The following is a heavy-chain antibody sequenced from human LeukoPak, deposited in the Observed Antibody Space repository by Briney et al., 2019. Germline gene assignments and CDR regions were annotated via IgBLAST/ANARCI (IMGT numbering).Heavy chain of an antibody. J-gene: IGHJ4*02. CDR2: INTDGGFT. V-gene: IGHV3-74*01. Sequence: GGSLRLSCAASGFIFSDYWMHWVRQAPGKGLVWVSRINTDGGFTRYADSVQGRFIISRDTAKNTLFLQMNSLRAEDTAVYYCSREAKVGGALQYWGQGILVTVSS. CDR1: GFIFSDYW. D-gene: IGHD1-26*01. CDR3: SREAKVGGALQY.